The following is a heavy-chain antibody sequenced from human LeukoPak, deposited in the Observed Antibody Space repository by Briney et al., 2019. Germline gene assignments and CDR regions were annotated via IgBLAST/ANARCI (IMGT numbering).Heavy chain of an antibody. Sequence: GGSLRLSCAASGFTFRSYGMHWVRQAPGKGLEWVAVIWYDGSKKYYADSVKGRFTISRDNSKNTLDLQMDSLRAEDTAVYYCVRLDGATAFNLWGQGTTVTVSS. CDR2: IWYDGSKK. CDR1: GFTFRSYG. J-gene: IGHJ6*02. V-gene: IGHV3-33*01. D-gene: IGHD4/OR15-4a*01. CDR3: VRLDGATAFNL.